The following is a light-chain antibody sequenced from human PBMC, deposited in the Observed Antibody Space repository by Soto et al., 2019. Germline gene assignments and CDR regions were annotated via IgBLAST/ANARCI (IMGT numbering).Light chain of an antibody. J-gene: IGKJ1*01. V-gene: IGKV3-20*01. Sequence: ETVLTQSPGTLSLSPGERATLSCRASQTVSSSYLAWYHQKPGQAPRLLIYGASSRATGIPDRFSGSGSGTNFTVTIIRLEPEDFAVYNCQQYCQQYCSSPPSWTFGQGTRVEIK. CDR3: QQYCQQYCSSPPSWT. CDR2: GAS. CDR1: QTVSSSY.